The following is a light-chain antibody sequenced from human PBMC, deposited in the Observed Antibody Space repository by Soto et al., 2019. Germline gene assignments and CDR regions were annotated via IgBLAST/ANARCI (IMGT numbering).Light chain of an antibody. J-gene: IGKJ3*01. CDR1: QHINNY. Sequence: DIQMAQSPSSLSASVGDRVTITCRASQHINNYLAWYQQRPGKAPKLLIYAASTLQSGVPSRFSGGGSGTDFTLTISILQPEDVATYYCQKYNNGPPATFGPGTKV. CDR3: QKYNNGPPAT. CDR2: AAS. V-gene: IGKV1-27*01.